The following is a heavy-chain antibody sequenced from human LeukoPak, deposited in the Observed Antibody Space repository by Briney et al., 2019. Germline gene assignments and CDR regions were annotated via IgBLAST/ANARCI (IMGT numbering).Heavy chain of an antibody. CDR3: AREVVTANNWFDP. V-gene: IGHV4-59*01. D-gene: IGHD2-21*02. J-gene: IGHJ5*02. CDR2: IYYSGST. Sequence: SETLSLTCTVSGGSTSSYYWSWIRQPPGKGLEWIGYIYYSGSTNYNPSLKSRVTISVDTSKNQFSLKLSSVTAADTAVYYCAREVVTANNWFDPWGQGTLVTVSS. CDR1: GGSTSSYY.